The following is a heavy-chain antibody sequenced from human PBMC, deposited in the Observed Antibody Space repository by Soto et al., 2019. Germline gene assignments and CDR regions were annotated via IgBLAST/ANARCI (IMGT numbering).Heavy chain of an antibody. Sequence: PGGPLRHSCAASGFTFSRYAMSWVRQAPGKGLEWVSAISGSGGSTYYADSVKGRFTISRDNSKNTLYLQMNSLRAEDTAVYYYAKPFPLDTFGDVTATNALDSLAQRNLLPVSS. CDR1: GFTFSRYA. J-gene: IGHJ4*02. V-gene: IGHV3-23*01. CDR3: AKPFPLDTFGDVTATNALDS. D-gene: IGHD3-16*01. CDR2: ISGSGGST.